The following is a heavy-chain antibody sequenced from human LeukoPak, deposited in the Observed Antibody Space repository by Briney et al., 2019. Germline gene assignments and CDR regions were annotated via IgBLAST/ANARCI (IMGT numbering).Heavy chain of an antibody. D-gene: IGHD5-12*01. J-gene: IGHJ6*03. V-gene: IGHV1-18*01. Sequence: GASVKVSCKASGYTFTSYGISWVRQAPGQGLEWMGWISAYNGNTNYAQKLQGRVTMTTDTSTSTAYMELRSLRSDDTAVYYCARGRRRWLRWSHYYYMDVWGKGTTVTVSS. CDR2: ISAYNGNT. CDR1: GYTFTSYG. CDR3: ARGRRRWLRWSHYYYMDV.